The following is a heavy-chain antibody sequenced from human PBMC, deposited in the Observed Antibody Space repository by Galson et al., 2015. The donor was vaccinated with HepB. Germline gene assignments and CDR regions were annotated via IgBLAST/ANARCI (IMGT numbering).Heavy chain of an antibody. CDR1: GYISSDYY. Sequence: SVKVSCKASGYISSDYYVYWVRQAPGQGLEWMGWSNPKSGGTNYAQKFQGRVILTRDTSISTAYMDLSSLRSDDTAVYYCARGGGINYYGSSGHLNWGQGTLVTVSS. D-gene: IGHD3-22*01. CDR2: SNPKSGGT. CDR3: ARGGGINYYGSSGHLN. V-gene: IGHV1-2*02. J-gene: IGHJ4*02.